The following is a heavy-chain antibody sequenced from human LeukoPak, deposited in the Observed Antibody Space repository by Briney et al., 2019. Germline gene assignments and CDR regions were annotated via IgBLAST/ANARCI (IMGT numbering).Heavy chain of an antibody. Sequence: SETLSLTCTVSGGSIASGGYYWSWLRHHPWKGLEWIGYIHYRGKTYYNPSLESRLNISVDTCKNQFSLRLDSVTAADTAIYYCARNPQYFFDRWGPGILVTVSS. CDR1: GGSIASGGYY. V-gene: IGHV4-31*03. J-gene: IGHJ4*02. CDR3: ARNPQYFFDR. CDR2: IHYRGKT.